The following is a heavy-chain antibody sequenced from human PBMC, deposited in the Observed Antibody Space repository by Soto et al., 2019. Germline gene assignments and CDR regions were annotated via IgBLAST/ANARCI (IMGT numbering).Heavy chain of an antibody. V-gene: IGHV3-23*01. CDR2: ISGSGGST. CDR3: ARYVYCSSTSCPGY. J-gene: IGHJ4*02. Sequence: GGSLRLSCAASGFTFSSYAMSWVRQAPGKGLEWASAISGSGGSTYYADSVKGRFTISRDNSKNTLYLQMNSLRAEDTAVYYCARYVYCSSTSCPGYWGQGTLVTVSS. CDR1: GFTFSSYA. D-gene: IGHD2-2*01.